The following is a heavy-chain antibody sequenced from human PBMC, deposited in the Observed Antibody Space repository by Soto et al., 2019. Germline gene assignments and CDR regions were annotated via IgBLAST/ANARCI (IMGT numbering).Heavy chain of an antibody. J-gene: IGHJ4*02. CDR1: GFTFSSYG. CDR3: AGGSDQTNLDY. D-gene: IGHD3-16*01. CDR2: IWYDGSHK. Sequence: QVQLVESGGGVVQPGRSLRLSCAASGFTFSSYGMHWVRQAPGKGLEWVAVIWYDGSHKYYADSVKGRFTISRDNSKNTLYLQMNSLRAEDTAVYYCAGGSDQTNLDYWGQGTLVTVSS. V-gene: IGHV3-33*01.